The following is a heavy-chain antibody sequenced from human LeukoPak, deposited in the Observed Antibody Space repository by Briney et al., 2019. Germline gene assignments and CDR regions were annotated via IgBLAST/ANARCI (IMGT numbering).Heavy chain of an antibody. CDR1: GGSISSGGYY. CDR2: IYYSGST. D-gene: IGHD2-2*01. J-gene: IGHJ4*02. Sequence: PSQTLSLTCTVSGGSISSGGYYWSWIRQHPGKGLEWIGYIYYSGSTYYNPSLKSRVTISVDTSKNQFSLKLGSVTAADTAVYYCALYCSSTSCRRGAFDYWGQGTLVTVSS. CDR3: ALYCSSTSCRRGAFDY. V-gene: IGHV4-31*03.